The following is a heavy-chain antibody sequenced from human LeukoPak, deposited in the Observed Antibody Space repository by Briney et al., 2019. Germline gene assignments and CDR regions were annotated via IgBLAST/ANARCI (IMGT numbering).Heavy chain of an antibody. Sequence: GESLKISCKGSGYSFTSYWIGWVRQMPGKGLGWMGIIYPGDSDTRYSPSFQGQVIISADKSISTAYLQWSSLKASDTAMYYCARSRRSGYYYYWFDPWGQGTLVTVSS. J-gene: IGHJ5*02. CDR3: ARSRRSGYYYYWFDP. CDR1: GYSFTSYW. CDR2: IYPGDSDT. V-gene: IGHV5-51*01. D-gene: IGHD3-22*01.